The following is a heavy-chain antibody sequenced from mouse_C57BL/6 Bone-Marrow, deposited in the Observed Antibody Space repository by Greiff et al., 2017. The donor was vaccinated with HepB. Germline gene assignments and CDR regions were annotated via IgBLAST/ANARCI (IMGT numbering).Heavy chain of an antibody. CDR1: GFTFSSYG. D-gene: IGHD4-1*01. Sequence: EVQLQESGGDLVKPGGSLKLSCAASGFTFSSYGMSWVRQTPDKRLEWVATISSGGSYTYYPDSVKGRFTISRDNAKNTLYLQMSSLKSEDTAMYYCARHDWDDAMDYWGQGTSVTVSS. CDR2: ISSGGSYT. CDR3: ARHDWDDAMDY. J-gene: IGHJ4*01. V-gene: IGHV5-6*01.